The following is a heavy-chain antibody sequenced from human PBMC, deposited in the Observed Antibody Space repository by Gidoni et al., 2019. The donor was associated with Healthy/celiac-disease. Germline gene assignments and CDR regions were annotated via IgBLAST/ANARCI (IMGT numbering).Heavy chain of an antibody. CDR2: IYYSGST. CDR3: ARGSRITMVRGVSWFDP. CDR1: GGSISSGDYY. V-gene: IGHV4-30-4*01. Sequence: VQLQESGPGLVKPSQTLSLTCTVSGGSISSGDYYWSWIRQPPGKGLEWIGYIYYSGSTYYNPSLKSRVTISVDTSKNQFSLKLSSVTAADTAVYYCARGSRITMVRGVSWFDPWGQGTLVTVSS. D-gene: IGHD3-10*01. J-gene: IGHJ5*02.